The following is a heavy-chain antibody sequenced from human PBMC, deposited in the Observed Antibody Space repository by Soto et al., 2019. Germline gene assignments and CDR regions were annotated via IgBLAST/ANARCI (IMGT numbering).Heavy chain of an antibody. J-gene: IGHJ5*02. D-gene: IGHD2-15*01. CDR3: ARHEFREVEVVVAAPFDP. V-gene: IGHV4-39*01. Sequence: SETLSLTCTVSGGSISSSSYYWGWIRQPPGKGLEWIGSIYYSGSTYYNPSLKSRVTISVDTSKNQFSLRLSSVTAADTAVYYCARHEFREVEVVVAAPFDPWGQGTLVTVSS. CDR2: IYYSGST. CDR1: GGSISSSSYY.